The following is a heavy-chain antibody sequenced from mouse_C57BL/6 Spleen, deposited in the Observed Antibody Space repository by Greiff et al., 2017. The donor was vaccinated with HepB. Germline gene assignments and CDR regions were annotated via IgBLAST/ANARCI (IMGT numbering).Heavy chain of an antibody. J-gene: IGHJ2*01. V-gene: IGHV1-55*01. CDR1: GYTFTSYW. CDR3: ARIDGYYDY. D-gene: IGHD2-3*01. Sequence: QVQLQQSGAELVKPGASVKMSCKASGYTFTSYWITWVKQRPGQGLEWIGDIYPGSGSTNYNEKFKSKATLTVDTSSSTAYMQLSSLTSEDSAVYYGARIDGYYDYWGQSTTLTVSS. CDR2: IYPGSGST.